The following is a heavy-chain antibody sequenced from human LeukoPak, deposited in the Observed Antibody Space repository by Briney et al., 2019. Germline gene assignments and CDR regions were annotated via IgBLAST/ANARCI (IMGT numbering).Heavy chain of an antibody. J-gene: IGHJ4*02. CDR2: IKQDGSKK. Sequence: GGSLRLSCVASGFPFSSYWMTWVRQAPGKGLEWVANIKQDGSKKSYVDSVKGRFTISRDNAKNSLYLQMNSLRAEDTAVYYCARDQYYYDSSGYLMVYWGQGTLVTVSS. CDR1: GFPFSSYW. CDR3: ARDQYYYDSSGYLMVY. V-gene: IGHV3-7*01. D-gene: IGHD3-22*01.